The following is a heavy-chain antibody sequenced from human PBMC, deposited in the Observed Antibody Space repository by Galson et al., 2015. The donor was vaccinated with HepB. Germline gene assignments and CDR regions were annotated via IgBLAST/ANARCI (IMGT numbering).Heavy chain of an antibody. CDR2: MNPNSGKT. J-gene: IGHJ4*02. CDR1: GYTFSSYD. D-gene: IGHD6-19*01. CDR3: ARGRRDTAVAAPAAVLLDY. V-gene: IGHV1-8*01. Sequence: SVKVSCKASGYTFSSYDINWVRQATGQRLEWMGGMNPNSGKTGYAQKFQGRVTMTRNTSISTAYMELSSLTSEDTAVYYCARGRRDTAVAAPAAVLLDYWGQGILVTVSP.